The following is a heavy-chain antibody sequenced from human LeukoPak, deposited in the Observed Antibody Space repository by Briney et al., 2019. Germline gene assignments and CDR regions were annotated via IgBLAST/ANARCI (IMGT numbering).Heavy chain of an antibody. D-gene: IGHD3-10*01. CDR3: AREGIIRSNDAFDI. J-gene: IGHJ3*02. Sequence: ASMKVSCRAVGYTFSSYDINWVRQAPGQGLEWMGWMNPNSGDSGYAQQFQGRVTMTRNTSVNTVYMELSSLRSEDTAVYYCAREGIIRSNDAFDIWGQGTMITVSS. CDR2: MNPNSGDS. V-gene: IGHV1-8*01. CDR1: GYTFSSYD.